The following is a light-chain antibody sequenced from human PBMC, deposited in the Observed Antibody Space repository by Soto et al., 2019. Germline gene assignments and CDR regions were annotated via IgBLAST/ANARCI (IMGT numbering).Light chain of an antibody. V-gene: IGKV3-11*01. CDR1: QSVDAY. CDR2: DAS. Sequence: EIVLTQSPTTVSLSPGERATLSCRASQSVDAYLAWYQQRPGQAPRLLIFDASNRATGIPTRFSGSGFGTDFTLTISSLEPEVFAIYSCQQRSNWAPTFGQGTKVEIK. CDR3: QQRSNWAPT. J-gene: IGKJ1*01.